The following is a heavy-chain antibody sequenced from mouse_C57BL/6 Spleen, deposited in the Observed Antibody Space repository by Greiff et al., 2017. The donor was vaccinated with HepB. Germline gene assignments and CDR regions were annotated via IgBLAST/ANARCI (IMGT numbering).Heavy chain of an antibody. CDR3: TRGDDYDC. D-gene: IGHD2-4*01. V-gene: IGHV1-15*01. J-gene: IGHJ2*01. CDR1: GYTFTDYE. CDR2: IDPETGGT. Sequence: VQLQQSGAELVRPGASVTLSCKASGYTFTDYEMHWVKQTPVHGLEWIGAIDPETGGTAYNQKFKGKAILTADKAPSTAYMGLRSLTSEDSAVYYCTRGDDYDCWGQGTTLTVSS.